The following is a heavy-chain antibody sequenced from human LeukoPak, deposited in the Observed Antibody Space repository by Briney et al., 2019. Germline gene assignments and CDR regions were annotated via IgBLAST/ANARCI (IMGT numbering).Heavy chain of an antibody. CDR2: ISVYNGNT. V-gene: IGHV1-18*01. D-gene: IGHD6-19*01. Sequence: ASVKVSCKASGYTFSNYGISWVRQAPGQGLEWMGWISVYNGNTNYAQKLQGRVTMTTDTSTSTAYMELRSLRSDDTAVYYCARDIGIAVAGTLGYWGQGTLVTVSS. CDR3: ARDIGIAVAGTLGY. J-gene: IGHJ4*02. CDR1: GYTFSNYG.